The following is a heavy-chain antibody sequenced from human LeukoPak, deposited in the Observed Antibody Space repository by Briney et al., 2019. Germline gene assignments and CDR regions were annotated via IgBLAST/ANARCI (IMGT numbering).Heavy chain of an antibody. D-gene: IGHD3-9*01. J-gene: IGHJ4*02. CDR3: AKDGVSGLRYCDWLLFGHFDY. V-gene: IGHV3-23*01. CDR1: GFTFNSYG. CDR2: ISGSGGST. Sequence: GGSLRLSCAACGFTFNSYGMIWVRQAPGKGLECVSAISGSGGSTYYADSVKGRFTISRDNSKNTLYLQMNSLRAEDTAVYYCAKDGVSGLRYCDWLLFGHFDYWGQGTLVTVSS.